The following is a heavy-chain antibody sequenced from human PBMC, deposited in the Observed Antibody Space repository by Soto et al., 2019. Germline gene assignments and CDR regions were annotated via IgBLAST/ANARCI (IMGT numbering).Heavy chain of an antibody. V-gene: IGHV1-18*01. Sequence: QVHLVQSGAEVKKTGASVKVSCKASGYTFTSYGITWVRQAPGQGLEWMGWISAHNGNTDYAQKLQGRVIVTRDTSASTAYMELRSRRSDDTAVYYCARGMYGDYWGQGALFTVSS. J-gene: IGHJ4*02. CDR1: GYTFTSYG. D-gene: IGHD2-8*01. CDR3: ARGMYGDY. CDR2: ISAHNGNT.